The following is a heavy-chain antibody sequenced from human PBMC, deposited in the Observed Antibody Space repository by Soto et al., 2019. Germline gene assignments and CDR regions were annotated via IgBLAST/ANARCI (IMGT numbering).Heavy chain of an antibody. CDR2: ISYDGSNK. CDR3: AKAPRPLDDYGDYYFDY. CDR1: GFTFSSYG. D-gene: IGHD4-17*01. Sequence: QVQLVESGGGVVQPGRSLRLSCAASGFTFSSYGMHWVRQAPGKGLEWVAVISYDGSNKYYADSVKGRFTISRDNSKNTLYLQMNSMRDEDTAVYYCAKAPRPLDDYGDYYFDYWGQGTLVTVSS. V-gene: IGHV3-30*18. J-gene: IGHJ4*02.